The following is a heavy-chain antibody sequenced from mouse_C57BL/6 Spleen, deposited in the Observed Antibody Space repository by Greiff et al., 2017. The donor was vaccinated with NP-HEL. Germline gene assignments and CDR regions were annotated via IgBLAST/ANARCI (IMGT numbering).Heavy chain of an antibody. D-gene: IGHD1-1*01. V-gene: IGHV1-59*01. CDR2: IDPSDSYT. CDR3: ARPYYGSSHWYFDV. J-gene: IGHJ1*03. CDR1: GYTFTSYW. Sequence: VQLQQPGAELVRPGTSVKLSCKASGYTFTSYWMHWVKQRPGQGLEWIGVIDPSDSYTNYNQKFKGKATLTVDTSSSTAYMQLSSLTSEDSAVYYCARPYYGSSHWYFDVWGTGTTVTVSS.